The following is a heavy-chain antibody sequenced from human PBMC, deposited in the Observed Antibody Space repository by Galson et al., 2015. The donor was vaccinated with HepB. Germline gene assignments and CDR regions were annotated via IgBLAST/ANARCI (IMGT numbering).Heavy chain of an antibody. CDR3: ARVADSHYGDHTHFDS. CDR1: GFTFSDYY. Sequence: SLRLSCAASGFTFSDYYMSWIRQAPGKGLEWLSYISSTGTYTNYADSVKGRFTISRDNVKNSISLQMNRLSVEDTAMYYCARVADSHYGDHTHFDSWGQGALVTVSS. V-gene: IGHV3-11*06. J-gene: IGHJ4*02. CDR2: ISSTGTYT. D-gene: IGHD4-17*01.